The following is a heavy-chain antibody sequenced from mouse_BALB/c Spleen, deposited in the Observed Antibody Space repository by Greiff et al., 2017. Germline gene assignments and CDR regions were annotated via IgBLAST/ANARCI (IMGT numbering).Heavy chain of an antibody. CDR3: ARKEDAMDY. V-gene: IGHV1-87*01. J-gene: IGHJ4*01. CDR2: IYPGDGDT. Sequence: VKLMESGAELARPGASVKLSCKASGYTFTSYWMQWVKQRPGQGLEWIGAIYPGDGDTRYTQKFKGKATLTADKSSSTAYMQLSSLASEDSAVYYCARKEDAMDYWGQGTSVTVSS. CDR1: GYTFTSYW.